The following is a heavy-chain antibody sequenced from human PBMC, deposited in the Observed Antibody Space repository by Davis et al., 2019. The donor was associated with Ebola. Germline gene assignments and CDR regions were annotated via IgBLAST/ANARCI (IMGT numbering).Heavy chain of an antibody. V-gene: IGHV1-18*01. CDR1: GYTFTSCG. CDR3: ARGRGHYESSGGDF. CDR2: ISAYNGNT. J-gene: IGHJ4*02. D-gene: IGHD3-22*01. Sequence: ASVKVSCKASGYTFTSCGISWVRQAPGQGLEWMGWISAYNGNTNYAQKLQGRVTMTTDTSTSTAYMELSSLRSEDTAVYYCARGRGHYESSGGDFWGQGTLVTVSS.